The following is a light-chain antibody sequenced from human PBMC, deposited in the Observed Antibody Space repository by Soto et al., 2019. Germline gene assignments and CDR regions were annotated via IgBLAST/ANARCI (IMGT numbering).Light chain of an antibody. Sequence: DIVLTQSPDSLAVSLGERATMKCMSSQSLLDSSNNKNSLAWYQQKPGQPPTLLIYWASTRESGVPDRFGGGGSGTDFTLTITSLQAEDVAVYYCQQYSSNPQTFGQGTKLEIK. CDR2: WAS. J-gene: IGKJ2*01. CDR3: QQYSSNPQT. V-gene: IGKV4-1*01. CDR1: QSLLDSSNNKNS.